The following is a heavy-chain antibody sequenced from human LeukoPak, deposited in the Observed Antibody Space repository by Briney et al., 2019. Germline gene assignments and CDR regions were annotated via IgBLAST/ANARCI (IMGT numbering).Heavy chain of an antibody. CDR3: ARSDCSSTSCYEPSPNYFDY. D-gene: IGHD2-2*01. Sequence: GESLKISCKGSGYSFTNYWIGWVRQMPGKGLEWMGIIYPGDSDTRYSPSFQGQVTISADKSISTAYLQWSSLKASDTAMYYCARSDCSSTSCYEPSPNYFDYWGQGTLVTVSS. CDR1: GYSFTNYW. CDR2: IYPGDSDT. J-gene: IGHJ4*02. V-gene: IGHV5-51*01.